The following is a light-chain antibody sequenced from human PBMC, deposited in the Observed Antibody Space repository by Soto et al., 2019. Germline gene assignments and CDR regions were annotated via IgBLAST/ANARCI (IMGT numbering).Light chain of an antibody. J-gene: IGKJ1*01. Sequence: EIVLTQSPGTLSLSPGERATLSCRASQSVSNYLVWYQQKPGQAPRLLIYGASSRATGIPDRFSGSGSGTDFTLTISRLEPEDFAVYYCQQYGGSPQTFGQGTQVEIK. V-gene: IGKV3-20*01. CDR1: QSVSNY. CDR3: QQYGGSPQT. CDR2: GAS.